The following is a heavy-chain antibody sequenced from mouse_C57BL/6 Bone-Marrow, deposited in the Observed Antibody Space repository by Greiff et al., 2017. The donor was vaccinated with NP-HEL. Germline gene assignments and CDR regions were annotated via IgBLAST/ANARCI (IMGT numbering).Heavy chain of an antibody. D-gene: IGHD2-3*01. CDR1: GYTFTDYY. CDR3: ARGGLLPYYFDY. V-gene: IGHV1-19*01. CDR2: INPYNGGT. J-gene: IGHJ2*01. Sequence: VQLQQSGPVLVKPGASVKMSCKASGYTFTDYYMNWVKQSHGKSLEWIGVINPYNGGTSYNQKFKGKATLTVDKSSSTAYMELNSLTSEDSAVYYGARGGLLPYYFDYWGQGTTLTVSS.